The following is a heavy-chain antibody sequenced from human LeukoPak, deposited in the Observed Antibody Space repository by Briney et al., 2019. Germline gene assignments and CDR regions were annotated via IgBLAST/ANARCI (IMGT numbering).Heavy chain of an antibody. Sequence: PSETLSLTCAVYGGSFSGYYWGWIRQPPGKGLEWIGSIYYSGSTYYNPSLKSRVTISVDTSKNQFSLKLSSVTAADTAVYYCARHSDYYDSSGSPDYFDYWGQGTLVTVSS. CDR1: GGSFSGYY. D-gene: IGHD3-22*01. CDR3: ARHSDYYDSSGSPDYFDY. J-gene: IGHJ4*02. CDR2: IYYSGST. V-gene: IGHV4-39*01.